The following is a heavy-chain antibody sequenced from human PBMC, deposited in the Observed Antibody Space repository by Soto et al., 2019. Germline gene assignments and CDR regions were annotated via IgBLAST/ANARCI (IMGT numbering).Heavy chain of an antibody. CDR1: GGSISGSY. CDR3: TKYRRTDAEGYSFGY. J-gene: IGHJ4*02. V-gene: IGHV4-59*01. D-gene: IGHD2-15*01. CDR2: IHYSGST. Sequence: PSETLSLTCTVSGGSISGSYWSWIRQTPGKVLEWVGYIHYSGSTNYNPSLKSRVTMSVDSAKNQFSLQLSSVTAADTAMYFCTKYRRTDAEGYSFGYWGQGALVTVSS.